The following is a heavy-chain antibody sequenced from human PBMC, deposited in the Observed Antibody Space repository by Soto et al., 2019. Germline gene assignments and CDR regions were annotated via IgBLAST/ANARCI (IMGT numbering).Heavy chain of an antibody. D-gene: IGHD3-10*01. J-gene: IGHJ6*02. CDR3: AARKYGSGTQADYYGMDV. Sequence: SVKVSCKASGFTFTISAVQWVLQALLQRLEWIGWIVVGSGNTNYAQKFQERVTITRDMSTSTAYMELSSLRSEDTAVYYCAARKYGSGTQADYYGMDVWGQGTTVTVSS. CDR2: IVVGSGNT. CDR1: GFTFTISA. V-gene: IGHV1-58*01.